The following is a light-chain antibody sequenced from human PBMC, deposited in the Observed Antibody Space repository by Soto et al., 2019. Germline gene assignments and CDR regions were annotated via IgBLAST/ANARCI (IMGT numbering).Light chain of an antibody. CDR1: QSVSSY. Sequence: EIVLTQSPVTLSLSPGERATLSCRASQSVSSYFAWYQQIPGQPPSLLIYGASTRATGIPARFSGSGSGTEFTLTISSLQSEDFAVYYCQQYNNWPLTFGQGTKVDIK. CDR2: GAS. CDR3: QQYNNWPLT. V-gene: IGKV3-15*01. J-gene: IGKJ1*01.